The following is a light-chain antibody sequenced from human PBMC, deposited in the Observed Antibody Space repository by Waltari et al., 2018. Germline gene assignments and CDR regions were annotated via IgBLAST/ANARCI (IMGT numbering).Light chain of an antibody. Sequence: VLTQSPVPLSVSPGETVTLSCRASQSVASYLAWYQQKSGQAPRLLIYGASSRATGVPARFSGGGSATEFTLTISGLQSEDFAVYYCQQYGNLPPYTFGQGTQLEIK. J-gene: IGKJ2*01. V-gene: IGKV3-15*01. CDR1: QSVASY. CDR3: QQYGNLPPYT. CDR2: GAS.